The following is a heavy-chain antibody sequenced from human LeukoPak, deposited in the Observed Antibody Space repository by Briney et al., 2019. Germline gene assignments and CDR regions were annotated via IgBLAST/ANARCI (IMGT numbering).Heavy chain of an antibody. Sequence: PGGSLRLSCAASRFAFSNYAMTWIRQTPGKGLEWVSSFCGSSDTTFYADFVKGRFTISRDNPKNKLYLQMNSLGVEDTAVYYCAKGSSQSCYSAVDVWGQGTLVTVSS. CDR3: AKGSSQSCYSAVDV. V-gene: IGHV3-23*01. J-gene: IGHJ3*01. CDR1: RFAFSNYA. CDR2: FCGSSDTT. D-gene: IGHD2-21*01.